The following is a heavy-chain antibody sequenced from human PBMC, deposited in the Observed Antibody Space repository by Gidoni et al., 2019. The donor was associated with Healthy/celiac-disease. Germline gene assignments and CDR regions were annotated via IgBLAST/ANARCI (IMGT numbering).Heavy chain of an antibody. D-gene: IGHD5-12*01. Sequence: QVQLQESGPGLVKPSETLSLTCTVSGGSISSYYWSWIRQPPGKGLEWIGYIYYSGSTNYNPSLKSRVTISVDTSKNQFSLKLSSVTAADTAVYYCARGVATIFNYYYGMDVWGQGTTVTVSS. CDR3: ARGVATIFNYYYGMDV. J-gene: IGHJ6*02. CDR2: IYYSGST. CDR1: GGSISSYY. V-gene: IGHV4-59*01.